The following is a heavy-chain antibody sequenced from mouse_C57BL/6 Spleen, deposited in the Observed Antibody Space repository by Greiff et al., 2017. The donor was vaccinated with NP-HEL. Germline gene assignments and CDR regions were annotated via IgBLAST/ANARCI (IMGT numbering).Heavy chain of an antibody. CDR3: ARQAPPPIYYGSSYRYFDV. Sequence: VKLQQPGAELVKPGASVKLSCKASGYTFTSYWMHWVKQRPGRGLEWIGRIDPNSGGTKYNEKFKSKATLTVDKPSSTAYMQLSSLTSEDSAVYYCARQAPPPIYYGSSYRYFDVWGTGTTVTVSS. D-gene: IGHD1-1*01. V-gene: IGHV1-72*01. CDR2: IDPNSGGT. J-gene: IGHJ1*03. CDR1: GYTFTSYW.